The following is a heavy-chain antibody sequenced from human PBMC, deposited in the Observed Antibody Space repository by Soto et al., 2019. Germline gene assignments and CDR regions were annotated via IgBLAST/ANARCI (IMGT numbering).Heavy chain of an antibody. CDR2: IYYSGST. Sequence: SETLSLTCTVSGGSISSYYWSWIRQPPGKGLEWIGYIYYSGSTNYNPSLKSRVTISVDTSKNQFSLKLSSVTAADTAVYYCARPQPSGYIYGFPFWGQGTLVTVSS. J-gene: IGHJ4*02. V-gene: IGHV4-59*01. CDR3: ARPQPSGYIYGFPF. CDR1: GGSISSYY. D-gene: IGHD5-18*01.